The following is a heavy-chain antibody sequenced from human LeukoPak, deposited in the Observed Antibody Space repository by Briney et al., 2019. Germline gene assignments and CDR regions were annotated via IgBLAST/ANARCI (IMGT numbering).Heavy chain of an antibody. CDR2: TRYDGSNK. CDR1: GFTFSSYG. CDR3: ARDGDCSGGSCYSNYYYYYMDV. D-gene: IGHD2-15*01. V-gene: IGHV3-30*02. Sequence: PGGSLRLSCAASGFTFSSYGMYWVRQAPGKGLEWVAFTRYDGSNKYYADSVKGRFTISRDNSKNTLYLQMNSLRAEDTAVYYCARDGDCSGGSCYSNYYYYYMDVWGKGTTVTVSS. J-gene: IGHJ6*03.